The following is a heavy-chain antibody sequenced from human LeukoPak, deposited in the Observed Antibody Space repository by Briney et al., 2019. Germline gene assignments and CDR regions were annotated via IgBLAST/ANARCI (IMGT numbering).Heavy chain of an antibody. V-gene: IGHV3-43D*03. CDR3: AKDLGPRGVGATPQY. J-gene: IGHJ4*02. Sequence: GGSLRLSCAASGFTFDDYAMHWVRQAPGKGLEWVSLISWDGGSTYCADSVKGRFTISRDNSKNSLSLQMNSLRTEDTGFYYCAKDLGPRGVGATPQYWGQGTVVIVSS. CDR2: ISWDGGST. D-gene: IGHD1-26*01. CDR1: GFTFDDYA.